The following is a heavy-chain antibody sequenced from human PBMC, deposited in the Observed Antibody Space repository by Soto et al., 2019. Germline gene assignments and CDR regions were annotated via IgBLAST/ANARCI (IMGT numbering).Heavy chain of an antibody. CDR2: INSDGSII. CDR1: GFTFSNYW. J-gene: IGHJ6*02. Sequence: PGGSLRLSCAASGFTFSNYWMHWVRQGPEEGLGWVSRINSDGSIIYYADSVKGRFTISRDTSKSALYLQMNSLRPEDTAVYYCAKDFKISGGHYGSLNYYYGMDVWGQGTTVTVSS. CDR3: AKDFKISGGHYGSLNYYYGMDV. V-gene: IGHV3-74*01. D-gene: IGHD3-10*01.